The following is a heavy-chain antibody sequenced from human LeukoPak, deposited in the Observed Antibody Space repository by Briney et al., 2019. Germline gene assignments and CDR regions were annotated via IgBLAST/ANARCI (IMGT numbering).Heavy chain of an antibody. CDR1: GGSISSYY. CDR2: IYYSGST. V-gene: IGHV4-59*01. Sequence: SETLSLTCTVSGGSISSYYWSWLRQPPGKGLEWIGYIYYSGSTNYNPSLKSRVTISVDTSKNQFSLKLSSVTAADTAVYYCARGGDYEYWFDPWGQGTLVTVSS. CDR3: ARGGDYEYWFDP. J-gene: IGHJ5*02. D-gene: IGHD4-17*01.